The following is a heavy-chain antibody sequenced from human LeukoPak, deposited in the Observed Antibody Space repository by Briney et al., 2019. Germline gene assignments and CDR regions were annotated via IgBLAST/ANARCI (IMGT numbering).Heavy chain of an antibody. CDR3: ARGNMVRGKNYYFDY. CDR2: INPNSGGT. D-gene: IGHD3-10*01. J-gene: IGHJ4*02. CDR1: GYTFTSYG. Sequence: ASVKVSCKASGYTFTSYGISWVRQAPGQGLEWMGWINPNSGGTNYAQKFQGRVTMTRDTSISTAYMELSRLRSDDTAVYYCARGNMVRGKNYYFDYWGQGTLVTVSS. V-gene: IGHV1-2*02.